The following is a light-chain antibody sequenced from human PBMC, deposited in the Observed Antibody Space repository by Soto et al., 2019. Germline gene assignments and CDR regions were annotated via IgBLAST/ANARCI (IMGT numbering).Light chain of an antibody. V-gene: IGKV3-20*01. Sequence: EIVLTQSPGTLSLSPGERATLSCRASQSVRSSFFAWYQQKPGQAPRLLIYDVSVRATGIPDRFSGSGSGANFTLTINRLEPGDFAVYYCQQYENSVMYTFGQGTKLEIK. J-gene: IGKJ2*01. CDR1: QSVRSSF. CDR3: QQYENSVMYT. CDR2: DVS.